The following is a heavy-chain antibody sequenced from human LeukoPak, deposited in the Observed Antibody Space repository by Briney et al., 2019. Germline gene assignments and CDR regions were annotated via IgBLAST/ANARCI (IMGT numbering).Heavy chain of an antibody. J-gene: IGHJ4*02. CDR3: FGEGY. CDR1: GFTFSGSA. D-gene: IGHD3-16*01. Sequence: GGSLRLSCAASGFTFSGSAMHWVRQASGKGLEWVGRITTNANSYATAYAASVKGRFTISRDDSKNTAYLQMNSLKTEDTAVYYCFGEGYWGQGTLVTVSS. V-gene: IGHV3-73*01. CDR2: ITTNANSYAT.